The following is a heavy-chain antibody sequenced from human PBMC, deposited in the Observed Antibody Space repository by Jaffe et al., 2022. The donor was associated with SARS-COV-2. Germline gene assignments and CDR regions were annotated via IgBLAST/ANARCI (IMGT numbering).Heavy chain of an antibody. Sequence: QVQLVESGGGVVQPGRSLRLSCAGSGFTFSDFALHWVRQAPGKGLEWVAVTSYDGTNEYYADSVKGRFTISRDNSKNTLYLEVNSLRAEDTAVYYCARDRGGRGYYGCDYWGQGTLVTVSS. V-gene: IGHV3-30*04. J-gene: IGHJ4*02. CDR1: GFTFSDFA. CDR2: TSYDGTNE. CDR3: ARDRGGRGYYGCDY. D-gene: IGHD3-10*01.